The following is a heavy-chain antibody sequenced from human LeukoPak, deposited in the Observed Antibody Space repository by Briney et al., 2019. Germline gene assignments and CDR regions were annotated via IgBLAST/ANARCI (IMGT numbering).Heavy chain of an antibody. D-gene: IGHD5-24*01. CDR2: IIPIFGTA. CDR1: GGTFISYA. J-gene: IGHJ5*02. Sequence: ASVKVSCKASGGTFISYAISWVRQAPGQGLEWMGGIIPIFGTANYAQKFQGRVTITADESTSTAYMELSSLRSEDTAVYYCARVPARWLQYNWFDPWGQGTLVTVSS. V-gene: IGHV1-69*13. CDR3: ARVPARWLQYNWFDP.